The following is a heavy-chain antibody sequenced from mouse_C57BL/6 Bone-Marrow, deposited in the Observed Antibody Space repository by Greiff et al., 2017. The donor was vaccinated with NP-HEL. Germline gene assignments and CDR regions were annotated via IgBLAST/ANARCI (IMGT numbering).Heavy chain of an antibody. CDR3: ARWGWFPYAKDY. D-gene: IGHD2-3*01. CDR1: GYTFTSYW. J-gene: IGHJ4*01. Sequence: QVQLQQPGAELVKPGASVKLSCKASGYTFTSYWMHWVKQRPGRGLEWIGRIGPNSGGTKYNEKFKSKATLTVDKPSSTAYMQLSSLTSEDSAVYYFARWGWFPYAKDYWGQGTAVTVSA. V-gene: IGHV1-72*01. CDR2: IGPNSGGT.